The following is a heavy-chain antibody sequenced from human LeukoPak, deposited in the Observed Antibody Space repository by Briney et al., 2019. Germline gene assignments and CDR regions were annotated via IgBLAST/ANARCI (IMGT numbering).Heavy chain of an antibody. J-gene: IGHJ4*02. Sequence: GGSLRLSCAASGFTFNTYATSWVRQAPGKGLEWVSLIIGSGNSIHYADSVKGRFTISRDNFKNTVFLQLNSLRPEDTAVYYCAKHGDNVWGSFRFGLDYWGQGTLVTVSS. CDR3: AKHGDNVWGSFRFGLDY. D-gene: IGHD3-16*02. CDR1: GFTFNTYA. CDR2: IIGSGNSI. V-gene: IGHV3-23*01.